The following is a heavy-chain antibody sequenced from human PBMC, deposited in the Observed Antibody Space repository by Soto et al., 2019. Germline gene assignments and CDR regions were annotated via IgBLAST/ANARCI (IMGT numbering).Heavy chain of an antibody. D-gene: IGHD2-2*02. CDR3: ARLYHCSSTSCYTDYYYYYMDV. V-gene: IGHV4-39*01. J-gene: IGHJ6*03. Sequence: SETLSLTCTVSGGSISSSSYYWGWIRQPPGKGLEWIGSIYYSGSTYYNPSLKSRVTISVDTSKNQFSLKLSSVTAADTAVYYCARLYHCSSTSCYTDYYYYYMDVWGKGTTVTVSS. CDR2: IYYSGST. CDR1: GGSISSSSYY.